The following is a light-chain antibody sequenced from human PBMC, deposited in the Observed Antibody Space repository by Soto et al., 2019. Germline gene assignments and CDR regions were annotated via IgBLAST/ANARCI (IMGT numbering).Light chain of an antibody. V-gene: IGLV2-14*01. J-gene: IGLJ1*01. Sequence: QSVLTQPASVSGFPGQSITISCTGTSSDVGGYNYVSWYQQHPGKAPKLMIYEVSNRPSGVSNRFSGSKSGNTASLTISGLQAEDEADYYCQSYDGSLSGYVFGTGTKLTVL. CDR1: SSDVGGYNY. CDR3: QSYDGSLSGYV. CDR2: EVS.